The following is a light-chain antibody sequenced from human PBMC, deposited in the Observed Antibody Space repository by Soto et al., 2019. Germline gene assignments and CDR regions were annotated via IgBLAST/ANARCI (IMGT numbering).Light chain of an antibody. CDR3: IQASPWPWT. V-gene: IGKV2-30*01. J-gene: IGKJ1*01. Sequence: DVVMIPSPLSLPVTLGQPASISCRSSQSLVYSDGNTYLNWFQQRPGQSPGRLIYRVSNRESGAPDRFSGSGSGTDFTLKIGRVEAEDVADYYCIQASPWPWTFGQGTTVEI. CDR2: RVS. CDR1: QSLVYSDGNTY.